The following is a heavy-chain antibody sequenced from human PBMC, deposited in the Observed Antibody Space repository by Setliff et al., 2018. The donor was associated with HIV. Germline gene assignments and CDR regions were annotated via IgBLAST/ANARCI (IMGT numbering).Heavy chain of an antibody. D-gene: IGHD6-13*01. V-gene: IGHV4-61*02. Sequence: PSETLSLTCTVSGGSISSGSYYWSWIRQPAGKGLEWIGRIYTTGSTNYNPSLKSRVTISVDTSKSQVSLRLSSVTAADTGVYYCARHRDPPGSRWIYYYYYYMDLWGEGTTVTVSS. J-gene: IGHJ6*03. CDR2: IYTTGST. CDR3: ARHRDPPGSRWIYYYYYYMDL. CDR1: GGSISSGSYY.